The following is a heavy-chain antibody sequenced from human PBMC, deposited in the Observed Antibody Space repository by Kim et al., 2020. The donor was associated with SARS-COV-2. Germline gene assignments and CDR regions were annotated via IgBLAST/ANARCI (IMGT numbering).Heavy chain of an antibody. D-gene: IGHD3-10*01. CDR3: AKDESSITMVRGVIYYFDY. CDR1: GFTFSSYA. V-gene: IGHV3-23*01. J-gene: IGHJ4*02. Sequence: GGSLRLSCAASGFTFSSYAMSWVRQAPGKGLEWVSAISGSGGSTYYADSVKGRFTISRDNSKNTLYLQMNSLRAEDTAVYYCAKDESSITMVRGVIYYFDYWGQGTLVTVSS. CDR2: ISGSGGST.